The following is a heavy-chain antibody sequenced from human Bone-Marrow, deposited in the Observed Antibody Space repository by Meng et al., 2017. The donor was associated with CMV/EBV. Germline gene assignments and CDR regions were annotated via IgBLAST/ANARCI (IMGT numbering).Heavy chain of an antibody. D-gene: IGHD6-13*01. Sequence: ASAKVSCKASGYTFTGYYMHWVRQAPGQGLEWMGWINPNSGGTNYAQKFQGRVTMTRDTSISTAYMELSRLRSDDTAVYYCAREVYSSSWYKGAPGYWGQGTLVTVSS. J-gene: IGHJ4*02. CDR1: GYTFTGYY. CDR2: INPNSGGT. CDR3: AREVYSSSWYKGAPGY. V-gene: IGHV1-2*02.